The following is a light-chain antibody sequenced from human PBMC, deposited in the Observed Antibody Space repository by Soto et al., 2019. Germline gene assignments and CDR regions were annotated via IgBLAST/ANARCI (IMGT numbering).Light chain of an antibody. V-gene: IGKV2-30*02. CDR1: QSLVHSYGXAY. J-gene: IGKJ1*01. CDR2: KVS. CDR3: MQPTQSPWT. Sequence: DVVMTQSPLSLPVTLGQPASISCRSNQSLVHSYGXAYFSWFQQRPGRSPRRLIYKVSNRDSGVPDRFSGSGAGTDFTLTISRVEAEDGGVYYCMQPTQSPWTFGQGTKVDIK.